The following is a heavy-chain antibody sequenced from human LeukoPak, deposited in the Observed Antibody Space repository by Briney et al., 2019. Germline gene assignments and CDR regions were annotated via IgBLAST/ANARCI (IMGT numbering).Heavy chain of an antibody. V-gene: IGHV1-8*01. CDR1: GYTFTSYD. Sequence: ASVKVSCKASGYTFTSYDINWVRQATGQGLEWMGWMNPNSGNTGYAQKFQGRVTMSRNISISTAYMELSSLRSEDTAVYYCARTYSSSWYSFGYYYYGMDVWGQGTTVTVSS. J-gene: IGHJ6*02. CDR2: MNPNSGNT. D-gene: IGHD6-13*01. CDR3: ARTYSSSWYSFGYYYYGMDV.